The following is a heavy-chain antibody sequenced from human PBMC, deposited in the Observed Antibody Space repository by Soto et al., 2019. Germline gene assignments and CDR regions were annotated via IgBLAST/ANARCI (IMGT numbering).Heavy chain of an antibody. J-gene: IGHJ4*02. CDR2: INPSGGST. V-gene: IGHV1-46*01. Sequence: QVQLVQSGAEVKKPGASVKVSCKASGYTFTSYYMHWVRQAPGQGLEWMGIINPSGGSTSYAQKFQGRVTMTRDTSTSTVYMELSSLRSEDTAVYYCARGTLNTDEIVVGDYWGQGTLVTVSS. CDR1: GYTFTSYY. D-gene: IGHD2-15*01. CDR3: ARGTLNTDEIVVGDY.